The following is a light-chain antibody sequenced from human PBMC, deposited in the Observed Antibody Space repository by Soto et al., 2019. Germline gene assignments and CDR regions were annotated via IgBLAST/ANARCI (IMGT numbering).Light chain of an antibody. J-gene: IGKJ4*01. CDR2: GAS. V-gene: IGKV3-20*01. CDR3: QQYGNSPFT. CDR1: QTVSRSA. Sequence: IVLTHSPGTLSLSPWERATLSCRASQTVSRSALAWYQQKPGQAPRLLIYGASNRATGIPDRFSGSGSGTDFTLTISRLEPEDFEVYYCQQYGNSPFTFGGGTKVDIK.